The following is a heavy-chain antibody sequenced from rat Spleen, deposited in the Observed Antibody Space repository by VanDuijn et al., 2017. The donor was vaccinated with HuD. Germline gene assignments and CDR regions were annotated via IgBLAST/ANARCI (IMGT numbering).Heavy chain of an antibody. CDR1: GFTFSNYY. J-gene: IGHJ2*01. V-gene: IGHV5-25*01. Sequence: EVQLVESGGGLVQPGRSMKLSCAASGFTFSNYYMAWVRQAPTKGLEWVASISTGGGNTYYRDSVKGRFTISRDNAKSTLYLQMDSMRSEDTATYYCARAPHYYSSSPYYFDYWGQGVMVTVSS. CDR3: ARAPHYYSSSPYYFDY. D-gene: IGHD1-2*01. CDR2: ISTGGGNT.